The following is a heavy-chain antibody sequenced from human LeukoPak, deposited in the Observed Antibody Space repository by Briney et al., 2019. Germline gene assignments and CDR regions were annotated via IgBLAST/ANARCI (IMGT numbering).Heavy chain of an antibody. Sequence: ASVKVSCKASGYTFTGYYMHWVRQAPGQGLEWMGWINPNSGGTNYAQKFRGRVTMTRDASISTAYMELSRLRSDDTAVYYCARGQGIAVAGTFDYWGQGTLVTVSS. CDR3: ARGQGIAVAGTFDY. V-gene: IGHV1-2*02. D-gene: IGHD6-19*01. CDR2: INPNSGGT. CDR1: GYTFTGYY. J-gene: IGHJ4*02.